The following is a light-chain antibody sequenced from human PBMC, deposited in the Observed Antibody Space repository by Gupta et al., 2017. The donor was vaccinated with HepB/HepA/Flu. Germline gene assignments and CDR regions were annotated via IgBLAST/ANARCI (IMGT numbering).Light chain of an antibody. CDR3: QQEGYSWST. J-gene: IGKJ2*01. V-gene: IGKV3-20*01. CDR1: QTISGRD. Sequence: PGERATLSCRASQTISGRDLAWYRHKPGQSPRLLIYDASNRATGIPDRFSGSGSGTDFTLTISRLEPEDFAVYCCQQEGYSWSTFGQGTKLEIK. CDR2: DAS.